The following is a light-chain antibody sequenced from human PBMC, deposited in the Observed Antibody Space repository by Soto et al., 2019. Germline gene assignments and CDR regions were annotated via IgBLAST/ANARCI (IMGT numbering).Light chain of an antibody. CDR2: DVT. CDR1: SSDVGGYDY. CDR3: SSYTSSSTYG. V-gene: IGLV2-14*01. Sequence: HSPRTHDVAVSASRGQSLTISCTGTSSDVGGYDYVSWYQHHPGKAPKLVIYDVTYRPSGVSDRFSGSKSSNTASLTISGLQAEVEADYYWSSYTSSSTYGFGTGTKVTV. J-gene: IGLJ1*01.